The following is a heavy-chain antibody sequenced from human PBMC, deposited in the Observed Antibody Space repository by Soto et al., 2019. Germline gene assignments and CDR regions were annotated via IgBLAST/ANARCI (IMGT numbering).Heavy chain of an antibody. CDR2: ISAYNGNT. D-gene: IGHD3-22*01. V-gene: IGHV1-18*04. J-gene: IGHJ3*02. CDR1: GYTFTSYG. Sequence: ASVKVSCKASGYTFTSYGISWVRQAPGQGLEWMGWISAYNGNTNYAQKLQGRVTMTTDTSTSTAYMELRSLRSDDTVVYYCALIVGAFLGDAFDIWGQGTMVTVSS. CDR3: ALIVGAFLGDAFDI.